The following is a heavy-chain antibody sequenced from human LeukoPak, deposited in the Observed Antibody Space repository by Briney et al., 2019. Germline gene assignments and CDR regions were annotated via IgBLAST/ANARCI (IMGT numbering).Heavy chain of an antibody. CDR3: AAYTSGGEGDH. J-gene: IGHJ4*02. Sequence: ASVKVSCKASGGTFSSYAISWVRQAPGQRLEWMGWINAGTGDTKYSQNFQGRVTITRDTSARTGYMELSSLRSEDTAVYYCAAYTSGGEGDHWGQGTLVTVSS. V-gene: IGHV1-3*01. CDR1: GGTFSSYA. D-gene: IGHD3-10*01. CDR2: INAGTGDT.